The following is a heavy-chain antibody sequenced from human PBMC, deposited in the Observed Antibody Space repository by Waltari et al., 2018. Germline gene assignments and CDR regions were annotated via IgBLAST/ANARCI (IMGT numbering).Heavy chain of an antibody. CDR3: AKSRGSSYGTEYLDY. V-gene: IGHV3-23*01. D-gene: IGHD3-16*01. Sequence: EVQLLGSGGGLVQPGGSLRLSCAASGFTFRSYAMNWVRQAPGKGLEWVSLITGSGDSTDYADSVKGRFTVSRDNSKNTLYLQMNSLRSEDTTVYYCAKSRGSSYGTEYLDYWGQGTLVTVSS. CDR1: GFTFRSYA. CDR2: ITGSGDST. J-gene: IGHJ4*02.